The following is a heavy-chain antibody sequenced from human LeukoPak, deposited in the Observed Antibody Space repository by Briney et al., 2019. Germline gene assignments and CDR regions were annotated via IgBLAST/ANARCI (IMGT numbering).Heavy chain of an antibody. V-gene: IGHV3-30*18. Sequence: PGGSLRLSCAASGFTFSSYGMHWVRQAPGKGLEWVAVISYDGSNKYYADSVKGRFTISRDNSKNTLYLQMNSLRAEDTAVYYCAKEVGSSSWFYYYYYMDVWGKGTTVTVSS. CDR2: ISYDGSNK. J-gene: IGHJ6*03. D-gene: IGHD6-13*01. CDR3: AKEVGSSSWFYYYYYMDV. CDR1: GFTFSSYG.